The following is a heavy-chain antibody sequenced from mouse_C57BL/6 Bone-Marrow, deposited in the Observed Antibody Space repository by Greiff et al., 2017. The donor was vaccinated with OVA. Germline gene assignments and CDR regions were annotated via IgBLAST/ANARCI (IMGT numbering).Heavy chain of an antibody. CDR3: AREGWLCGYYYAMDY. V-gene: IGHV5-4*01. Sequence: EVKLMESGGGLVKPGGSLKLSCAASGFTFSSYAMSWVRQTPEKRLAWVATISDGGSYTYYPDNVKGRFTISRDNAKNNLYLQLSHLKSEDTAMYDGAREGWLCGYYYAMDYWGQGTSVTVSS. CDR1: GFTFSSYA. D-gene: IGHD2-3*01. CDR2: ISDGGSYT. J-gene: IGHJ4*01.